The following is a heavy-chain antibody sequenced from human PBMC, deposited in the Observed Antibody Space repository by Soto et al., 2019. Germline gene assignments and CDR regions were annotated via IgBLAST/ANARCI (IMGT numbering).Heavy chain of an antibody. CDR2: ISAYNGNT. V-gene: IGHV1-18*01. CDR3: ARWWDTAMVLDY. Sequence: GASVKVSCKASGYTFTSYGISWVRQAPGQGLEWMGWISAYNGNTNYAQKLQGRVTMTTDSSTSTAYMELRSLRSDDTAVYYCARWWDTAMVLDYWGQGPLVPSPQ. J-gene: IGHJ4*02. D-gene: IGHD5-18*01. CDR1: GYTFTSYG.